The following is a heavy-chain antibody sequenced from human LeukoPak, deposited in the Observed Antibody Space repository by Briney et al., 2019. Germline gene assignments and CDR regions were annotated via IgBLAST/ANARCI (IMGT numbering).Heavy chain of an antibody. CDR3: ASPYCSSTSCYRYGMDV. Sequence: GGSLRLSCAASGFTFSSYWLSWVGQARGKGLEWVSNIKQDGSEKYYVDSVKGRFTISRDNAKTSLYLQMNSLRAEDTAVYYCASPYCSSTSCYRYGMDVWGQGTTVTVYS. CDR1: GFTFSSYW. CDR2: IKQDGSEK. D-gene: IGHD2-2*02. V-gene: IGHV3-7*01. J-gene: IGHJ6*02.